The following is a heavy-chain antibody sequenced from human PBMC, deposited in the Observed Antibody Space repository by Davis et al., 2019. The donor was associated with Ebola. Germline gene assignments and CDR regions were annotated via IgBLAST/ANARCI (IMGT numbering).Heavy chain of an antibody. Sequence: ASVKVSCKASGYSFTNYGISWVRQAPGQGLEWMGWISSYNGNSYSAQKFQGRVSMTTDTSTTTAYMELRSLRSDDTAMYYCARAGRYVSGSFSDYWGQGTLVTVSS. CDR1: GYSFTNYG. CDR2: ISSYNGNS. D-gene: IGHD3-10*01. CDR3: ARAGRYVSGSFSDY. V-gene: IGHV1-18*04. J-gene: IGHJ4*02.